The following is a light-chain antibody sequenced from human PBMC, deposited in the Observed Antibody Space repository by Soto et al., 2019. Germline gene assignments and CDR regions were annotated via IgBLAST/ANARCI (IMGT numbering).Light chain of an antibody. CDR3: QAYDYSLTASV. CDR1: SSNLGAGYD. CDR2: GNR. V-gene: IGLV1-40*01. Sequence: QSALTQPPSVSGAPGQRVTLSCTGNSSNLGAGYDVHWYQQLPGAAPKLVIFGNRNRPSGVPERFSGSKSSTSASLAITGLQAEDEADYYCQAYDYSLTASVFGGGTQLTVL. J-gene: IGLJ3*02.